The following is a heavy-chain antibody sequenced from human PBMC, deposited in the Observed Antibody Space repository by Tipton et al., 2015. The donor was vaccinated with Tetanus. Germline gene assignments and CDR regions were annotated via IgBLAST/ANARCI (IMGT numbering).Heavy chain of an antibody. Sequence: SLRLSCAASGFIFSSYGIHWVRQAPGRGLEWVAASWYDGTDKYYADSVKGRFTISRDNSKNTLYLQMNSLSAGDTAVYYCAREADCSGGSCFSGGFDTWGQGTQVTVSS. CDR3: AREADCSGGSCFSGGFDT. CDR1: GFIFSSYG. V-gene: IGHV3-33*01. J-gene: IGHJ4*02. D-gene: IGHD2-15*01. CDR2: SWYDGTDK.